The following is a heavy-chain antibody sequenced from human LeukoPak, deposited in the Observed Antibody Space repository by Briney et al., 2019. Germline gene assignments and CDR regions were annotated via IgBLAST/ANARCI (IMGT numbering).Heavy chain of an antibody. V-gene: IGHV3-30*03. J-gene: IGHJ2*01. Sequence: GGSLRLSCAASGFTFSAYGMHWVRQAPGKGLEWVAVISYDGSIKYYADSVKGRFTISRDNSKNTLLLQLNSLKAEDTAVYYCARDLGRSGIGVVIYWYFDLWGRGTLVTVSS. CDR1: GFTFSAYG. D-gene: IGHD3-22*01. CDR3: ARDLGRSGIGVVIYWYFDL. CDR2: ISYDGSIK.